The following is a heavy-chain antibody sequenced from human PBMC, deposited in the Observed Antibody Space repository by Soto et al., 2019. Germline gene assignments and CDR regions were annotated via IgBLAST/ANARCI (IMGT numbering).Heavy chain of an antibody. J-gene: IGHJ5*02. CDR3: ARERGADYGDFGSGWFDP. D-gene: IGHD4-17*01. V-gene: IGHV4-31*03. CDR1: GGSISSGGYY. Sequence: QVQLQESGPELVKPSQTLSLTCTVSGGSISSGGYYWSWIRQHPGKGLEWIGYIYYSGSTYYNPSLKSRVTISVDTSKNQFSLKLSSVTAADTAVYYCARERGADYGDFGSGWFDPWGQGTLVTVSS. CDR2: IYYSGST.